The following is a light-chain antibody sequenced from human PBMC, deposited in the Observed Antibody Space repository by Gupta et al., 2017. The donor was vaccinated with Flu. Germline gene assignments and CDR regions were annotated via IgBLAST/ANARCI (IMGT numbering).Light chain of an antibody. CDR1: SSNIGSNA. CDR2: YDD. J-gene: IGLJ2*01. V-gene: IGLV1-36*01. Sequence: SVLTQPPSVSAAPRQRVTISCSGSSSNIGSNAVNWYQQLPGKAPKLLIYYDDLLPSGISDRFSGSKSGTSASMAISGLQSEDEADYYCAAWDDSLNGVVFGGGTKLTVL. CDR3: AAWDDSLNGVV.